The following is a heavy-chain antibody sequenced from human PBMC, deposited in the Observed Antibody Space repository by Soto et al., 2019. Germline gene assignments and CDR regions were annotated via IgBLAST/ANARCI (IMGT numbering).Heavy chain of an antibody. J-gene: IGHJ3*02. Sequence: ASVKVSCKASGYTFTGYYMHWVRQAPGQGLEWMGWINPNSGGTNYAQKFQGWVTMTRDTSISTACMELSRLRSDDTAVYYCARASHIVVVVAATRGAFDIWGQGTMVTVSS. CDR2: INPNSGGT. CDR1: GYTFTGYY. V-gene: IGHV1-2*04. CDR3: ARASHIVVVVAATRGAFDI. D-gene: IGHD2-15*01.